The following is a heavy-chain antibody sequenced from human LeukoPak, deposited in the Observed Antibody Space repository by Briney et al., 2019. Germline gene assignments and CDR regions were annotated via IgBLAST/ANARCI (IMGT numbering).Heavy chain of an antibody. V-gene: IGHV1-69*01. CDR3: ARDAAIYDRRGYYFLW. CDR2: IIPIFGTP. D-gene: IGHD3-22*01. CDR1: GGTFSRYA. J-gene: IGHJ4*02. Sequence: VASVKVSFKASGGTFSRYAISWVRHAPAQGLEWMGGIIPIFGTPNYAQKFQGRVTITADESTTTAYMELTSLRSEDTAIYYCARDAAIYDRRGYYFLWWGQGTLVTVSS.